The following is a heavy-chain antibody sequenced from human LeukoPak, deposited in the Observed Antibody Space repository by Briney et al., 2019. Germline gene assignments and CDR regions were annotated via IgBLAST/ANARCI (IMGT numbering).Heavy chain of an antibody. J-gene: IGHJ4*02. Sequence: GASVTVPCKASGYTFTRYSMHWVRQAPGQRLEWMGWINAGDGDTKYAQKLQGRVTFTRDTSANTVYMQLSSLRSEDTAVYYCTRPYKEQLDFDHWGQGTLVTVSS. CDR1: GYTFTRYS. CDR2: INAGDGDT. CDR3: TRPYKEQLDFDH. V-gene: IGHV1-3*01. D-gene: IGHD6-13*01.